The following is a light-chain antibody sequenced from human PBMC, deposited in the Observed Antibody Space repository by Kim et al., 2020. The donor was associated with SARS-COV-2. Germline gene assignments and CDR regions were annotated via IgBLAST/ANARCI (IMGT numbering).Light chain of an antibody. CDR1: SSNIGNNY. CDR3: GTWDSSLSAGNYV. J-gene: IGLJ1*01. CDR2: DNN. Sequence: KGTISCSGSSSNIGNNYVSWYQQLPGTAPKLLIYDNNKRPSGIPDRFSGSKSGTSATLGITGLQTGDEADYYCGTWDSSLSAGNYVFGTGTKVTVL. V-gene: IGLV1-51*01.